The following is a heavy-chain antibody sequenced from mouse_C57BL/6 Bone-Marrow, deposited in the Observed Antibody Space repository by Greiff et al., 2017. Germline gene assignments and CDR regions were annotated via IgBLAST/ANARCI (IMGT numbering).Heavy chain of an antibody. CDR1: GYTFPEYT. CDR2: FYPGSGSI. D-gene: IGHD1-1*01. Sequence: VQLQQSGAELVKPGASVTLSCTASGYTFPEYTIHWVKQRSGQGLEWIGWFYPGSGSIKYTEKFQDKATLTADKSSSTVYMELSRLTSEDSAVYYCARHVPYYDGSSFFDYWGQGTTLTVSS. V-gene: IGHV1-62-2*01. CDR3: ARHVPYYDGSSFFDY. J-gene: IGHJ2*01.